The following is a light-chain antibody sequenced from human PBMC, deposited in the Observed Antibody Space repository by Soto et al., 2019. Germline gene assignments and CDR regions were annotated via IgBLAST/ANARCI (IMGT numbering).Light chain of an antibody. CDR2: GAS. J-gene: IGKJ2*01. CDR3: QQYDTSPYI. Sequence: EIVWTQSPGTRSLSPGERATLSCRASHSLTSSYLAWFQHKPGQAPRLLIYGASSMATGIPNRFSGSGSGTDFTLTISRLEPEDFAVYYCQQYDTSPYIFGEGKTLEIK. CDR1: HSLTSSY. V-gene: IGKV3-20*01.